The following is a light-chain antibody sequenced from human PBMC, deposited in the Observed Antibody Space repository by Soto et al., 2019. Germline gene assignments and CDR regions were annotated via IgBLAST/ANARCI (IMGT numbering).Light chain of an antibody. Sequence: DIQMTQSPSTLSASVGDRVTITCRASQSISSWLAWYQQKPGKSPKLLIYDASSLESGVPTGYSGSGSGTEFTLTISGLQPDDYSTYYCQQYNSYPYAFGEGTNMEI. CDR1: QSISSW. CDR2: DAS. CDR3: QQYNSYPYA. V-gene: IGKV1-5*01. J-gene: IGKJ2*01.